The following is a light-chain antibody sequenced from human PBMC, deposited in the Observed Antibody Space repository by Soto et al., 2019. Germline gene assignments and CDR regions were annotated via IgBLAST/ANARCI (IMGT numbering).Light chain of an antibody. CDR3: QQYNNWYT. CDR2: GAS. V-gene: IGKV3-15*01. J-gene: IGKJ2*01. Sequence: ERVMTQSPATLSVSPGERATLSCRASQSVGSNLAWYQQKPGQAPRLLMSGASTRATGIPARFSGSGSGTEFTLTISSLQSEDFAVYYCQQYNNWYTFGQGTKVDIK. CDR1: QSVGSN.